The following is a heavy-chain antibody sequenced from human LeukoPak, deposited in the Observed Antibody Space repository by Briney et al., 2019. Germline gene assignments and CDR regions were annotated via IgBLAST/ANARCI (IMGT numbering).Heavy chain of an antibody. Sequence: ASVKVSCKASGYTFTGYYMHWVRQAPGQGLEWMGWIDPNSGGTNYAQKFQGRVTMTRDTSISTAYMELSRLGSDDTAVYYCARDGGGLYQYYFDYWGQGTLVTVSS. CDR1: GYTFTGYY. CDR2: IDPNSGGT. J-gene: IGHJ4*02. V-gene: IGHV1-2*02. CDR3: ARDGGGLYQYYFDY. D-gene: IGHD2-2*01.